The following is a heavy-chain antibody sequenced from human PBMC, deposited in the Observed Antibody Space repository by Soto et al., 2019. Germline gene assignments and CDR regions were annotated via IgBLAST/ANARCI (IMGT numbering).Heavy chain of an antibody. Sequence: SEILSLTCTVSGGSISSGGYYWSWIRQHPGKGLEWIGYIYYSGSTYYNPSLKSRVTISVDTSKNQFSLKLSSVTAADTAVYYCARRAVVPAAFLRPAMVSDFDYWGQGTLVTVSS. CDR2: IYYSGST. V-gene: IGHV4-31*03. CDR1: GGSISSGGYY. CDR3: ARRAVVPAAFLRPAMVSDFDY. D-gene: IGHD2-2*01. J-gene: IGHJ4*02.